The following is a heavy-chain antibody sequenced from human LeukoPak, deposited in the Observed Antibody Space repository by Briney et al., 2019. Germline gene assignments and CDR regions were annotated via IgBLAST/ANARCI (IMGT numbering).Heavy chain of an antibody. CDR1: GYTFSSYY. Sequence: ASVKLSCTASGYTFSSYYMHWVRQAPGQGLEWMGIINTSGGSTSYAQKYQGTVTMTRDMSTSTVYMELSSLRSEDTAVYYCARDPLYCSSTSCYTNYYYYYMDVWGKGTTVTVSS. V-gene: IGHV1-46*01. J-gene: IGHJ6*03. D-gene: IGHD2-2*02. CDR3: ARDPLYCSSTSCYTNYYYYYMDV. CDR2: INTSGGST.